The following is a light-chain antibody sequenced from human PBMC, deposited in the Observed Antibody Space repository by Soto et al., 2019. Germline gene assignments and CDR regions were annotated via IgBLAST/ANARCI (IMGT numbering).Light chain of an antibody. Sequence: EIVLTQAPGTLSLSPEERATLSCRASQSVSSSYLAWYQQKPGQAPRLLIYGASSRATGIPDRFSGSGSGTDFTLTISRREPEDFAVYYCQQYGSSWTFGQGTKVEIK. J-gene: IGKJ1*01. V-gene: IGKV3-20*01. CDR1: QSVSSSY. CDR3: QQYGSSWT. CDR2: GAS.